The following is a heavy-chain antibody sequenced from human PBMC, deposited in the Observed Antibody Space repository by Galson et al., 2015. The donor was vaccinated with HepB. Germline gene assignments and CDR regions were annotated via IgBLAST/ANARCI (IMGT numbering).Heavy chain of an antibody. CDR1: GFIFSELS. J-gene: IGHJ6*02. D-gene: IGHD6-13*01. Sequence: SVKVSCKVSGFIFSELSMHWVRQAPGKGLEWMGGFDPEEGETIYAQKFQGRVTMTEDTSTDTAYMELSSLRSEDTAVYYCATDTRTSSIAAAGHYYYGMDVWGQGTPVTGCS. CDR3: ATDTRTSSIAAAGHYYYGMDV. CDR2: FDPEEGET. V-gene: IGHV1-24*01.